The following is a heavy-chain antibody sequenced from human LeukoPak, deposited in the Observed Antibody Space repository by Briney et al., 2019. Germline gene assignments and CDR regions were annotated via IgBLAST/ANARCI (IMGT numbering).Heavy chain of an antibody. V-gene: IGHV3-21*01. D-gene: IGHD6-13*01. CDR1: GFTFSSYS. CDR3: AKDLGGSSWSHDAFDI. Sequence: PGGSLRLSCAASGFTFSSYSMNWVRQASGKGLEWVSSISSSSSYIYYADSVKGRFTISRDNAKNSLYLQMNSLRAEDTAVYYCAKDLGGSSWSHDAFDIWGQGTMVTVSS. J-gene: IGHJ3*02. CDR2: ISSSSSYI.